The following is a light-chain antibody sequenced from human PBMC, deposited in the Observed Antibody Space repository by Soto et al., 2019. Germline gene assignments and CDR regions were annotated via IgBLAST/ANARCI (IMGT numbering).Light chain of an antibody. CDR1: QSLFYSNGYNY. CDR2: SGS. V-gene: IGKV2-28*01. Sequence: DIVMTQSPLSLPVTPGEPASISCRSSQSLFYSNGYNYLNWYLQKPGQSPQLLIYSGSNGASGVPDRFSGRGSGTDFTLKISRVEAEDVGVYYCMQALETPYTFGQGTKLEIK. CDR3: MQALETPYT. J-gene: IGKJ2*01.